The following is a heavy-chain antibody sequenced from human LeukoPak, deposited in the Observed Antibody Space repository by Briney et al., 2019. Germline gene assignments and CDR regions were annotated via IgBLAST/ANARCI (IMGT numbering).Heavy chain of an antibody. D-gene: IGHD3-3*01. CDR2: IRGDGVT. CDR3: VRDKGVVPTERFDY. CDR1: GFTFSKNA. V-gene: IGHV3-53*01. Sequence: GGSLRLSCAASGFTFSKNAMTWARQAPGKGLEWVSTIRGDGVTSYADSVRDRFTISRDNSKNTLYLQMTSLRSDDTAVYYCVRDKGVVPTERFDYWGQGTLVTVSS. J-gene: IGHJ4*02.